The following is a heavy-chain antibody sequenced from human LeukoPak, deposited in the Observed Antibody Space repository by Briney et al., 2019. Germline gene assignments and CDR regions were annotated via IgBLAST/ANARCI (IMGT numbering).Heavy chain of an antibody. D-gene: IGHD4-17*01. CDR1: GYRFTNYW. V-gene: IGHV5-51*01. CDR3: ARHDSGDYNWFDP. Sequence: GESLKISCKGSGYRFTNYWIGWMRQMPGKGLEWMGIIYPGDSDTRYSPSFQGQVTISADKSISTAYLQWCSLKASDTAMYYCARHDSGDYNWFDPWGQGTLVTVSS. CDR2: IYPGDSDT. J-gene: IGHJ5*02.